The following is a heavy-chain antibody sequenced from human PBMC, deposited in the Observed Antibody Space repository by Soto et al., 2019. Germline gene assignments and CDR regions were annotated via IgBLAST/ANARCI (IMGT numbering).Heavy chain of an antibody. CDR3: AIAQVAESSLEH. CDR2: ISYDSSEI. D-gene: IGHD3-16*02. CDR1: GFIFSNNS. Sequence: XGTLGRSGVGSGFIFSNNSKHGVRQAPGKGLEWVAFISYDSSEIFYADSVKGRFTISRDNPKNTLFLHIISPRADDTAFYDCAIAQVAESSLEHWGRGVLVSLSS. V-gene: IGHV3-30*16. J-gene: IGHJ4*01.